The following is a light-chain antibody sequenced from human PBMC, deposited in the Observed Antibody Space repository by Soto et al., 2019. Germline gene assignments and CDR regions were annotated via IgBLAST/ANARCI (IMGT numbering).Light chain of an antibody. V-gene: IGKV1-8*01. CDR1: QGISSY. J-gene: IGKJ3*01. CDR3: QQYYSYPPT. Sequence: AIRMTQSPSPLSASTGERVTITCRASQGISSYLAWYQQKPGKAPKLLIYAASTLQSGVPSRFSGSGSGTDFTLTISCLQSEDFASYYCQQYYSYPPTFGPGTKVDIK. CDR2: AAS.